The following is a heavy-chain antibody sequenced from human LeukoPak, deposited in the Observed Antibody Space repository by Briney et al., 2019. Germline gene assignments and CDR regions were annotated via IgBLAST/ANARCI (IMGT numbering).Heavy chain of an antibody. Sequence: GGSLRLSCAASGFTFSTYSMNWVRQAPGKGLEWVSSISSSSTYIYYADSVKGRFTVSRDNTKNSLYLQMNSLRAEDTAVYYCAEYRGGGYYGSKSDGAFDIWGQGTMVTVSS. V-gene: IGHV3-21*01. CDR1: GFTFSTYS. CDR3: AEYRGGGYYGSKSDGAFDI. J-gene: IGHJ3*02. CDR2: ISSSSTYI. D-gene: IGHD3-10*01.